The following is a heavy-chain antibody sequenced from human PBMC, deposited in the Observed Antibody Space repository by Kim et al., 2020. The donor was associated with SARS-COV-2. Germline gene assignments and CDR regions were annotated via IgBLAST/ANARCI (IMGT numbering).Heavy chain of an antibody. CDR2: SGST. V-gene: IGHV4-39*01. Sequence: SGSTYYNPSLKRRVTISVDTSKNQFSLKLSSVTAADTAVYYCARRWLVDYWGQGTLVTVSS. CDR3: ARRWLVDY. D-gene: IGHD6-19*01. J-gene: IGHJ4*02.